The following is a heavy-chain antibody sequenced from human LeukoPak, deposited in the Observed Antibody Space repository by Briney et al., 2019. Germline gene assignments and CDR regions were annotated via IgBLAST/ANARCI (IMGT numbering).Heavy chain of an antibody. CDR2: ISSSGSTM. J-gene: IGHJ4*02. CDR1: GFTFNNFE. Sequence: GGSLRLSCAASGFTFNNFEMNWVRQAPGKGLGWISYISSSGSTMYYADSVKGRFTISREDAKNSLSLQMNNLRAEDTAVYYCARDSLVYFDFWGQGTLVTVSS. CDR3: ARDSLVYFDF. V-gene: IGHV3-48*03.